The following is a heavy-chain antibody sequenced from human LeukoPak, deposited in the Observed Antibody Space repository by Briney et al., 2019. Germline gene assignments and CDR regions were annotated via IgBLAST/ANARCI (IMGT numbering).Heavy chain of an antibody. CDR3: AREAGGVAGTDY. Sequence: PSETLSLTCAVYGGSFSGYYWSWSRQPPGKGLEWIGEINHSGSTNYNPSLKSRVTISVDTPKNQFSLKLSSVTAADTAVYYCAREAGGVAGTDYWGQGTLVTVSS. D-gene: IGHD6-19*01. CDR2: INHSGST. J-gene: IGHJ4*02. CDR1: GGSFSGYY. V-gene: IGHV4-34*01.